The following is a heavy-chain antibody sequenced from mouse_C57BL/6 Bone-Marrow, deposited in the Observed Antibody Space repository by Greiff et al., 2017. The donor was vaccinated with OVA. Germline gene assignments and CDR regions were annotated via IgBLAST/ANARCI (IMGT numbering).Heavy chain of an antibody. V-gene: IGHV1-42*01. J-gene: IGHJ4*01. D-gene: IGHD5-5*01. CDR3: ARLPYAMDY. CDR2: INPSTGGT. Sequence: EVMLVESGPELVKPGASVKISCKASGYSFTGYYMNWVKQSPEKSLEWIGEINPSTGGTTYNQKFKAKATLTVDKSSSTAYMQLKSLTSEDSAVYYCARLPYAMDYWGQGTSVTVSS. CDR1: GYSFTGYY.